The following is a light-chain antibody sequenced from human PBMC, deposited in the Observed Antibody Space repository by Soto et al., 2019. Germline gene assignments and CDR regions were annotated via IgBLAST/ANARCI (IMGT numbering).Light chain of an antibody. V-gene: IGLV1-47*01. CDR3: AAWDDSLSGVV. CDR2: RNN. Sequence: QSVLTQPPSASGTPGQRVTISCYGSSSNIGSNFVYWYQQLPGTAPKLLINRNNQRPSGVPDRFSGSKSGTSASLAISGLRSEDEADYYCAAWDDSLSGVVFGAGTKLTVL. CDR1: SSNIGSNF. J-gene: IGLJ2*01.